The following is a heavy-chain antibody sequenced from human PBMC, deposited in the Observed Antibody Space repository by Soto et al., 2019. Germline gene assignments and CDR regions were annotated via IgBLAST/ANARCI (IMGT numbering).Heavy chain of an antibody. CDR1: GYSFTSYW. Sequence: VESLKISCKGSGYSFTSYWSGWVRQMPGKGLEWMGIIYPGDSDPRYSPSFQGQVTISADKSLSTASLQWSSLTASDTAMYYCARLGRQTVPTGTTDLLISNYYSYMAVWGKGTTVTVSS. CDR2: IYPGDSDP. CDR3: ARLGRQTVPTGTTDLLISNYYSYMAV. J-gene: IGHJ6*03. V-gene: IGHV5-51*01. D-gene: IGHD1-7*01.